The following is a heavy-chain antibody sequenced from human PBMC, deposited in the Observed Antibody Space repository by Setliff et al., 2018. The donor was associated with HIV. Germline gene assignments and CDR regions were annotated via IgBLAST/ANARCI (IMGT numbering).Heavy chain of an antibody. V-gene: IGHV4-34*01. CDR2: INHSGTT. CDR3: AGENPDGWLHHYTDV. CDR1: GGSFSDYY. D-gene: IGHD2-15*01. J-gene: IGHJ6*03. Sequence: TSETLSLTCTVSGGSFSDYYWGWIRRPPGKGLEWIGEINHSGTTNSNPSLKSRVTISVDTSKNQFSLRLTSVTAADTAVYYCAGENPDGWLHHYTDVWGKGTTVTVSS.